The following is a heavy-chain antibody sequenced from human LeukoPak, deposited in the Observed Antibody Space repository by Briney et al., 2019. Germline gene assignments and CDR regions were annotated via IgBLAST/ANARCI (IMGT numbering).Heavy chain of an antibody. Sequence: QPGGSPRLSCAASGFTFSSYWMSWVRQAPGKGLEWVANIKQDGSGKYYVDSVKGRFTISRDNAKNSLYLQMNSLRAEDTAVYYCARISPLRNPFDYWGQGTLVTVSS. CDR2: IKQDGSGK. CDR3: ARISPLRNPFDY. CDR1: GFTFSSYW. D-gene: IGHD3-16*02. J-gene: IGHJ4*02. V-gene: IGHV3-7*01.